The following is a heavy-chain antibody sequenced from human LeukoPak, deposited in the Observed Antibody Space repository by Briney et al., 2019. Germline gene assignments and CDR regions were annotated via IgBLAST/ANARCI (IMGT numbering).Heavy chain of an antibody. D-gene: IGHD3-22*01. CDR2: IGTAGDT. Sequence: PGGSLRLSCAASGFTFSSYDMHWVRQAPGKGLEWVSAIGTAGDTYYPGSVKGRFTISRENAKNSLYLQMNSLRAGDTAVYYCARSLTYYYDSSGSFYYYYGMDVWGQGTTVTVSS. J-gene: IGHJ6*02. V-gene: IGHV3-13*01. CDR1: GFTFSSYD. CDR3: ARSLTYYYDSSGSFYYYYGMDV.